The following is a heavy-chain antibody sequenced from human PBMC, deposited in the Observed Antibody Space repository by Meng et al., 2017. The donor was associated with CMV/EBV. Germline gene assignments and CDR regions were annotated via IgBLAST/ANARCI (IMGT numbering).Heavy chain of an antibody. V-gene: IGHV4-34*01. CDR1: GGSFSGYY. J-gene: IGHJ6*02. CDR3: ARDYRITIGHFYYYCGMDV. CDR2: INHSGST. Sequence: SETLSLTCAVYGGSFSGYYWSWIRQPPGKGLEWIGEINHSGSTNYNPSLKSRVTISVDTSKNQFSLKLSSVTAADTAVYYCARDYRITIGHFYYYCGMDVWGQGTTVTVSS. D-gene: IGHD3-9*01.